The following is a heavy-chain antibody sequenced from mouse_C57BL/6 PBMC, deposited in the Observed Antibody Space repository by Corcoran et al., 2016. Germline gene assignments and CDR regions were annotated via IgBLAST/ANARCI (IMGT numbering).Heavy chain of an antibody. D-gene: IGHD2-4*01. CDR3: ARPYDYCLAY. CDR1: GYAFSSYW. Sequence: QVQLQQSGAELVKPGASVKISCTASGYAFSSYWMNWVKLRPGKGLEWIGQIYPGDGDTNYNGKFKGKATLTADKSSSTAYMQLSSLTSEDSAVYFCARPYDYCLAYWGQGTLVTVSA. V-gene: IGHV1-80*01. J-gene: IGHJ3*01. CDR2: IYPGDGDT.